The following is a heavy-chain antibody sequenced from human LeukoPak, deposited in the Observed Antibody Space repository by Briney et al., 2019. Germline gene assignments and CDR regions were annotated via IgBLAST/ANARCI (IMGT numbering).Heavy chain of an antibody. CDR3: ARESYYDSSGYYRLFDY. V-gene: IGHV3-49*03. CDR2: IRSKAYGGTT. J-gene: IGHJ4*02. D-gene: IGHD3-22*01. Sequence: PGRSLRLSCTASGFTFGDYAMSWFRQAPGKGLEWVGFIRSKAYGGTTEYAASVKGRFTISRDDSKSIAYLQMNSLKTEDTAVYYCARESYYDSSGYYRLFDYWGQGTLVTVSS. CDR1: GFTFGDYA.